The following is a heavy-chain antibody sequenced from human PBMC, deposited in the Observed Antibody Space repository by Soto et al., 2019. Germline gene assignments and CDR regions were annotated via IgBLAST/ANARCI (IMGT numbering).Heavy chain of an antibody. Sequence: PSETLALTCTASGGSISSTSYYGGWIRQPPGKGLEWIGSIYYSGSTYYNPSLKSRVTISVDTSKNQFSLKLSSVTAADTAVYYCARRTFGYCSGGSCYWWFDPWGQGTLVTVPS. CDR1: GGSISSTSYY. D-gene: IGHD2-15*01. CDR2: IYYSGST. CDR3: ARRTFGYCSGGSCYWWFDP. V-gene: IGHV4-39*01. J-gene: IGHJ5*02.